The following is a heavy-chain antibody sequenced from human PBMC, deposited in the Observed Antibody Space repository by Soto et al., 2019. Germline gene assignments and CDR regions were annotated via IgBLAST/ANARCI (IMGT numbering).Heavy chain of an antibody. Sequence: EVQLVESGGGLFKPGGSLRLSCEAPGFIFSGYWMPGVGQAPGKGLEWVAIIKQDGSENYYVDSVKGRFTISRDNAKNSLYLQMSSLRVEDTAIYYCATMGYRYGRYFHNYGMDFWGQGTTVTVSS. V-gene: IGHV3-7*03. CDR2: IKQDGSEN. J-gene: IGHJ6*02. CDR3: ATMGYRYGRYFHNYGMDF. D-gene: IGHD5-18*01. CDR1: GFIFSGYW.